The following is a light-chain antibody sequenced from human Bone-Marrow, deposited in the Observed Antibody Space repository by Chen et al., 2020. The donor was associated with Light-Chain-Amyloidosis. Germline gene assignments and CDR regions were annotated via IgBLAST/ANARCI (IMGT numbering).Light chain of an antibody. V-gene: IGKV3-20*01. J-gene: IGKJ4*01. CDR2: GSS. CDR3: QQYGTSPLT. CDR1: QTISSNY. Sequence: EIVLTQSTVTRSLSPGEGANLSCRASQTISSNYLTWYQQIFGQAPRLLIYGSSSRATGVPDRFTGSGSGTDFALTILRLEPEDFAMYYCQQYGTSPLTFGGGTKVEIK.